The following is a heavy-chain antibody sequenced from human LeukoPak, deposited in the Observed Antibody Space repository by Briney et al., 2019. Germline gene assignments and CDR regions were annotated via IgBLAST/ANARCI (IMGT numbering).Heavy chain of an antibody. D-gene: IGHD3-9*01. J-gene: IGHJ2*01. Sequence: GGPLSFSWEASGLPFSTYAMSGVGKPPGKGREGVSGISGSGGSTYYADSVKGRFTTSRDNSKNTLYLQMNSLRAEDTAVYYCAKAATGYWYFDLWGRGTLVTVSS. V-gene: IGHV3-23*01. CDR2: ISGSGGST. CDR1: GLPFSTYA. CDR3: AKAATGYWYFDL.